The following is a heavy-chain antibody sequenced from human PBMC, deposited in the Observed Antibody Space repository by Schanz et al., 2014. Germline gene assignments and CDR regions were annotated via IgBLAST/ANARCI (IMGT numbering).Heavy chain of an antibody. CDR2: IKPDGSEK. CDR3: TRDRAYHSFDY. J-gene: IGHJ4*02. V-gene: IGHV3-7*01. Sequence: EVQLVESGGGLVQPGGSLRLSCAASGFTFSIHYMSWVRQAPGKGLEWVAKIKPDGSEKLYVDSVKGRFTISRDNARNSLYLQMTSLRAEDTALYYCTRDRAYHSFDYWGQGTLVTVSS. D-gene: IGHD1-26*01. CDR1: GFTFSIHY.